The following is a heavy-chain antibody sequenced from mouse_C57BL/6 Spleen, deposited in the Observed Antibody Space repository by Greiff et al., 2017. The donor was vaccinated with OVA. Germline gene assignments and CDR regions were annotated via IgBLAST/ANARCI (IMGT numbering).Heavy chain of an antibody. V-gene: IGHV5-4*01. D-gene: IGHD1-1*01. Sequence: EVKVEESGGGLVKPGGSLKLSCAASGFTFSSYAMSWVRQTPEKRLEWVATISDGGSYTYYPDNVKGRFTISRDNAKNNLYLQMSQLKSEDTAMYYCARDPHYYGSSPLYYFDYWGQGTTLTVSS. J-gene: IGHJ2*01. CDR2: ISDGGSYT. CDR1: GFTFSSYA. CDR3: ARDPHYYGSSPLYYFDY.